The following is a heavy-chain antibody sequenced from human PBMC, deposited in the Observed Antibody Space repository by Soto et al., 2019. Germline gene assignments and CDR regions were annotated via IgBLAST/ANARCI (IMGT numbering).Heavy chain of an antibody. CDR3: ARHGFYGDYSSNYFDP. J-gene: IGHJ5*02. V-gene: IGHV5-51*01. CDR1: GYSFNNYW. Sequence: PGESLKISCKGSGYSFNNYWIAWVRQMPGKGLEYMGIIYPSDSTTRYSPSFQGQVTISADKSISTAYLQWNSLKASDTAMYYCARHGFYGDYSSNYFDPWGQGTLVTGSS. CDR2: IYPSDSTT. D-gene: IGHD4-17*01.